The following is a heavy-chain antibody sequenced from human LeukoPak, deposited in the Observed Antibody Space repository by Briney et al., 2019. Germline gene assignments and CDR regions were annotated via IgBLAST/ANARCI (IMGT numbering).Heavy chain of an antibody. CDR2: IYYSGST. Sequence: PSETLSLTCTVSGGSISSYYWSWIRQPPGKGLEWIGYIYYSGSTNYNPSLKSRVTISVDTSKNQFSPKLSSVTAADTAVYYCARAREYCSSTSCPYYFDYWGQGTLVTVSS. V-gene: IGHV4-59*01. D-gene: IGHD2-2*01. CDR3: ARAREYCSSTSCPYYFDY. CDR1: GGSISSYY. J-gene: IGHJ4*02.